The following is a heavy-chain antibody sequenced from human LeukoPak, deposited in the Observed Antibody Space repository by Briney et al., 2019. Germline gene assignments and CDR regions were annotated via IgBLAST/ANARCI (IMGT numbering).Heavy chain of an antibody. CDR2: ISYDGSNK. J-gene: IGHJ4*02. Sequence: GGSLRLSCAASGFTFSGYEVTWVRQAPGKGLEWVAVISYDGSNKYYADSVKGRFTISRDNSKNTLYLQMNSLRDEDTAVYYCARSGWDCSSTSCYVGYYFDYWGQGTLVTVSS. CDR1: GFTFSGYE. V-gene: IGHV3-30-3*01. D-gene: IGHD2-2*01. CDR3: ARSGWDCSSTSCYVGYYFDY.